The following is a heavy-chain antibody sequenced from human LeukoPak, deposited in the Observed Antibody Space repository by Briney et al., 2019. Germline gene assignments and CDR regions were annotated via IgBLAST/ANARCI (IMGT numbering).Heavy chain of an antibody. D-gene: IGHD1-26*01. CDR2: ISSSSSYI. V-gene: IGHV3-21*01. CDR3: ARHPGKFRGATLLYYYYYYMDV. Sequence: PGGSLRLSCAASGFTFSSYSMNWVRQAPGNGLEWVSSISSSSSYIYYADSVKGRFTISRDNAKNSLYLQMNSLRAEDTAVYYCARHPGKFRGATLLYYYYYYMDVWGKGTTVTVSS. J-gene: IGHJ6*03. CDR1: GFTFSSYS.